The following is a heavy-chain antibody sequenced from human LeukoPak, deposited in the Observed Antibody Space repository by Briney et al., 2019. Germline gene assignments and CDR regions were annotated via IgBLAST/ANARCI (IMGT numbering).Heavy chain of an antibody. CDR2: TSNDGRNK. V-gene: IGHV3-30*04. CDR1: GFAFSSYA. J-gene: IGHJ4*02. D-gene: IGHD5-18*01. Sequence: PGGSLRLSCAASGFAFSSYAMHWVRQAPGKGLEWVTVTSNDGRNKYYADSVKGRFTISRDNSKNTLYLQMNSLRAEDTALYYCARDPVSTALQINSDYWGQGTLVTVSS. CDR3: ARDPVSTALQINSDY.